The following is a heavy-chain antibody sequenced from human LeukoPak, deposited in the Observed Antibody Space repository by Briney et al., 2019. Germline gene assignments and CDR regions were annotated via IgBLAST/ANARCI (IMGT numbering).Heavy chain of an antibody. CDR1: GGSISSGSYY. V-gene: IGHV4-61*02. CDR2: IYTSGST. J-gene: IGHJ6*03. CDR3: ARETRDGYYYYMDV. D-gene: IGHD1-7*01. Sequence: PSQTLSLTCTVSGGSISSGSYYWSWIRQPAGKGLEWIGRIYTSGSTNYNPSLKSRVTISVDTSKNQFSLKLSSVTAADTAVYYCARETRDGYYYYMDVWGKGTTVTISS.